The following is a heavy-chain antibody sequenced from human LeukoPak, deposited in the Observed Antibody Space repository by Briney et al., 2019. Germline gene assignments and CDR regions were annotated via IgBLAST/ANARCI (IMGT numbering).Heavy chain of an antibody. CDR2: RNGGST. D-gene: IGHD2-15*01. V-gene: IGHV3-20*04. J-gene: IGHJ4*02. CDR3: ARAPDIVVVVANANLDY. Sequence: TGGFLRLSCAASGFSFDDSGMSWVRQAPGKGLEWVSGRNGGSTGYADSVKGRFTISRDNAKNSLYLQMNSLRAEDSALYYCARAPDIVVVVANANLDYWGQGTLVTVSS. CDR1: GFSFDDSG.